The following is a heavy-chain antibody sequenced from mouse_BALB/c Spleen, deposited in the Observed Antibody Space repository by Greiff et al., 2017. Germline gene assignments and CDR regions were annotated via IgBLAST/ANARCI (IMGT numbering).Heavy chain of an antibody. D-gene: IGHD2-4*01. V-gene: IGHV1-5*01. CDR3: TRATMITDYAMDY. CDR1: GYTFTSYW. J-gene: IGHJ4*01. Sequence: EVQLQESGTVLARPGASVKMSCKASGYTFTSYWMHWVKQRPGQGLEWIGAIYPGNSDTSYNQKFKGKAKLTAVTSTSTAYMELSSLTNEDSAVYYCTRATMITDYAMDYWGQGTSVTVSS. CDR2: IYPGNSDT.